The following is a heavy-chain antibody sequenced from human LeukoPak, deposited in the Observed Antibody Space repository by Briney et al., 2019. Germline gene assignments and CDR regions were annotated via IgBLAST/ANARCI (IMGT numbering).Heavy chain of an antibody. CDR1: GFTFSSYE. Sequence: GGSLRLSCAASGFTFSSYEMSWVRQAPGKGLEWVSYISSSGSTIYYADSVKGRFTISRDNAKNSLYLQMNSLRAEDTAVYYCARVVEARDGFDIWGQGTMVTVSS. V-gene: IGHV3-48*03. CDR3: ARVVEARDGFDI. CDR2: ISSSGSTI. J-gene: IGHJ3*02. D-gene: IGHD6-6*01.